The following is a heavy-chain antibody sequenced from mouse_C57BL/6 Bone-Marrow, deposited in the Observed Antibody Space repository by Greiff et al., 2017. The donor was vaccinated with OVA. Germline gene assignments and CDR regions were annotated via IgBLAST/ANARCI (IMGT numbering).Heavy chain of an antibody. CDR1: GFSLTSYG. Sequence: VQLQQSGPGLVQPSQSLSITCTVSGFSLTSYGVHWVRQSPGKGLEWLGVIWSGGSTDYNAAFISRLSISKDNSKSQVFFKMNSLQADDTAIYYCARLWLRRAYWGQGTLVTVSA. D-gene: IGHD2-2*01. V-gene: IGHV2-2*01. J-gene: IGHJ3*01. CDR2: IWSGGST. CDR3: ARLWLRRAY.